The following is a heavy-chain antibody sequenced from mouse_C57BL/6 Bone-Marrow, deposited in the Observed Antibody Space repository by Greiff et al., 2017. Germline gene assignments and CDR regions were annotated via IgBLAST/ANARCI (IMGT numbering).Heavy chain of an antibody. V-gene: IGHV3-6*01. CDR3: AKRGGAWFAD. Sequence: EVQLQESGPGLVKPSQSLSLTCSVTGYSITSGYYWNWIRQFPGNKLEWMGYISYDGSNNYNPSLKNRISITRYTSKNQFFLKLNSVTTEDTATYYGAKRGGAWFADWGQGTLVTVAA. CDR2: ISYDGSN. J-gene: IGHJ3*01. CDR1: GYSITSGYY.